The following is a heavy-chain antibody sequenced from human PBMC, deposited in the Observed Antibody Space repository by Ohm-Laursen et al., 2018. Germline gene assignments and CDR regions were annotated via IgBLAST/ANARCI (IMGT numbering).Heavy chain of an antibody. CDR3: ANHRSATWVHKRFDY. Sequence: SLRLSCSASGFTVGNNYMSWVRQAPGKGLEWVSFIYSGGSTYYADSVKGRFTISRDNSKNTLYLQMNSLRADDTAVYYCANHRSATWVHKRFDYWGQGTLVTVSS. J-gene: IGHJ4*02. D-gene: IGHD5-24*01. V-gene: IGHV3-66*01. CDR2: IYSGGST. CDR1: GFTVGNNY.